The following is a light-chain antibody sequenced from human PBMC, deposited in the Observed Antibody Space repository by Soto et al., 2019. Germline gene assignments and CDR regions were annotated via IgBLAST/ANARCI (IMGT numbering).Light chain of an antibody. J-gene: IGKJ2*01. Sequence: EIVLTQSPGTLSSSPGERATLSCRASQSVSSSHLAWYQQKPGQAPRLLIYGGSSRATGIPDRFSGSGSGTDFTLTISRLEPEDFAVYFCQQYGDSPMYTFGQGTKLEI. CDR2: GGS. V-gene: IGKV3-20*01. CDR1: QSVSSSH. CDR3: QQYGDSPMYT.